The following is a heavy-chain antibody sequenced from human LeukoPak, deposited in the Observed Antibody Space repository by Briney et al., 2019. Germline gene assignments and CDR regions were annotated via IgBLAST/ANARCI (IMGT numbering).Heavy chain of an antibody. CDR2: ISSSRSTI. D-gene: IGHD6-19*01. Sequence: GGSLRLSCAASGFTFSSYSMNWVRQAPGKGLEWVSYISSSRSTIYYADSVKRRFTISRDNAKNSLYLQMNSLRDEDMAVYYCARESKQWLASFYYGMDVWGQGTTVTGSS. CDR1: GFTFSSYS. J-gene: IGHJ6*02. V-gene: IGHV3-48*02. CDR3: ARESKQWLASFYYGMDV.